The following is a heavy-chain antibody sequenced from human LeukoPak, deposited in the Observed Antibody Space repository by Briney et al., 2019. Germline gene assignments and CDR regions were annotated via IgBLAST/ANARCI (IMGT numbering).Heavy chain of an antibody. V-gene: IGHV4-59*12. Sequence: SETLSLTCTVSGGSISSYYWSWIRQPPGKGLEWIGYIYYSGSTNYNPSLKSRVTISVDTSKNQFSLKLSSVTAADTAVYYCARGYSYLSRSFDYWGQGTLVTVSS. D-gene: IGHD5-18*01. CDR1: GGSISSYY. CDR2: IYYSGST. J-gene: IGHJ4*02. CDR3: ARGYSYLSRSFDY.